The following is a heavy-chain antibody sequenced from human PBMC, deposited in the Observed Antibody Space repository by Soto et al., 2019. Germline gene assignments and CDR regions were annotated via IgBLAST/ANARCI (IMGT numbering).Heavy chain of an antibody. CDR1: GASTVSHYH. CDR3: ALALGPTTGLDY. Sequence: LSLTCSVSGASTVSHYHLTWIRQPPGKGLEWMGYIFNSGTTFYNPSLTSRLSISMDTSGNHFSLELRSVTAADTAVYYCALALGPTTGLDYWGQGTLVTVSS. J-gene: IGHJ4*02. V-gene: IGHV4-31*02. D-gene: IGHD1-26*01. CDR2: IFNSGTT.